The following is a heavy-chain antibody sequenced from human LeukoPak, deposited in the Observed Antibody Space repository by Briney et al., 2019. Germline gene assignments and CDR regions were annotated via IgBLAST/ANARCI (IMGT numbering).Heavy chain of an antibody. V-gene: IGHV3-21*04. D-gene: IGHD1-26*01. CDR2: ISSGDDYI. CDR3: ATWGGPYYYGMDV. CDR1: RFIFSSYG. Sequence: GGSLRLSCAASRFIFSSYGMNWVRQAPGKWLEWVSSISSGDDYIYYGDSVSGRFTISRDNAKKSLYLQMNSLRAEDTAVYYCATWGGPYYYGMDVWGQGTTVTVSS. J-gene: IGHJ6*02.